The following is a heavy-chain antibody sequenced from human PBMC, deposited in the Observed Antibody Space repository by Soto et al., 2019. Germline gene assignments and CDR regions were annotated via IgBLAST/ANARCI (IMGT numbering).Heavy chain of an antibody. D-gene: IGHD3-16*02. Sequence: ASVKVSCKVSGYTLTELSMHWVRQAPGKGLEWMGGFDPEDGGTIYAQKFQGRVTMTEDTSTDTAYMELSSLRSEDTAVYYCATTYMITFGGVIDQPAWFDYWGQGTLVTVSS. CDR2: FDPEDGGT. CDR3: ATTYMITFGGVIDQPAWFDY. V-gene: IGHV1-24*01. J-gene: IGHJ4*02. CDR1: GYTLTELS.